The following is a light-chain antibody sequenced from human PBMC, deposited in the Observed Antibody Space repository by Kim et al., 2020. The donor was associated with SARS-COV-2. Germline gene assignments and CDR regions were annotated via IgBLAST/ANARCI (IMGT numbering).Light chain of an antibody. CDR3: QQYNNWPPWT. CDR2: GAS. J-gene: IGKJ1*01. Sequence: SPGDRVTLSCRASQSISTSLAWYQQKPGQSPRLLIHGASTRATGIPARFSGSGSGTEFTLTISSLQSEDFAVYYCQQYNNWPPWTFGQGTKVDIK. CDR1: QSISTS. V-gene: IGKV3-15*01.